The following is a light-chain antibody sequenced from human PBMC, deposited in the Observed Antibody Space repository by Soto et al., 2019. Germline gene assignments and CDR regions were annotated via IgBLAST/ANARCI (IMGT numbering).Light chain of an antibody. J-gene: IGKJ1*01. Sequence: DTQMTQSPSTLSASVGDRVTITCRASQSLSSWLAWYQQKPGKAPKLLVYKASSLKIGVPPRFSGSESGTEFSLTISSLQPDDFATYYCQQYNTYPWTFGQGTKGEFK. CDR1: QSLSSW. CDR2: KAS. CDR3: QQYNTYPWT. V-gene: IGKV1-5*03.